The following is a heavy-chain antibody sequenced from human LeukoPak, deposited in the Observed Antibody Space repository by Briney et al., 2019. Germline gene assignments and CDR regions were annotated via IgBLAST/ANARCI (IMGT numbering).Heavy chain of an antibody. CDR1: GGSISNYH. CDR3: ARRDISSGWSFDY. Sequence: SETLSLTCTVSGGSISNYHWSWIRQPAGKGLEWIGQIHTSGSTNYNPPLKSRVSMSIDTTEDQVSLAIRSVTAADTAFYYCARRDISSGWSFDYWGQGTLVTASS. D-gene: IGHD6-19*01. V-gene: IGHV4-4*07. J-gene: IGHJ4*02. CDR2: IHTSGST.